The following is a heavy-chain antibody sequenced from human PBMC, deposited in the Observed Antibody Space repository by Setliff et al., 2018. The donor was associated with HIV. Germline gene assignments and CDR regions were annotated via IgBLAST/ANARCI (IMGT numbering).Heavy chain of an antibody. Sequence: ASVKVSCKASGYTFTGYYMHWVRQAPGQGLEWMGWINPNSGGANYAQKFLGRVTMTRDTSISTAYMELSRLTYDDTAVYYCARGGLATGAFDIWGQGTMVTVSS. D-gene: IGHD5-12*01. J-gene: IGHJ3*02. CDR3: ARGGLATGAFDI. CDR1: GYTFTGYY. CDR2: INPNSGGA. V-gene: IGHV1-2*02.